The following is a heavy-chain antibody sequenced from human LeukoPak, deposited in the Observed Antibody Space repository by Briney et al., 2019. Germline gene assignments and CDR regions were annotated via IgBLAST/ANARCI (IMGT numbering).Heavy chain of an antibody. CDR1: GFTFSSYG. Sequence: GSLRLSCAASGFTFSSYGKHWVRQAPGKGLEWVAVISYDGSNKYYADSVKGRFTISRDNSKNTLYLQMNSLRAKDTAVYYCAKEIADATGIFDYWGQGTLVTVSS. J-gene: IGHJ4*02. D-gene: IGHD2-21*02. CDR3: AKEIADATGIFDY. CDR2: ISYDGSNK. V-gene: IGHV3-30*18.